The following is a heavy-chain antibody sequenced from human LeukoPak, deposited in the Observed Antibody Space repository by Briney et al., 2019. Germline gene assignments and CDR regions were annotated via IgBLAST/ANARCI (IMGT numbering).Heavy chain of an antibody. Sequence: SETLSLTCTVSGGSISSSSYYWGWIRQPPGKGLEWIGNIYYSGSTYYNPSLKSRVSISVDTSKNQFSLKLTSVTAADTAVYYCARAPEYGLYYFDYWGQGTLVTVSS. V-gene: IGHV4-39*07. CDR2: IYYSGST. CDR3: ARAPEYGLYYFDY. J-gene: IGHJ4*02. D-gene: IGHD1-14*01. CDR1: GGSISSSSYY.